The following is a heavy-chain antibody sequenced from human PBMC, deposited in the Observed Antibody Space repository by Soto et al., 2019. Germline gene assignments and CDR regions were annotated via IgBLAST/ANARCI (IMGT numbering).Heavy chain of an antibody. Sequence: ASVKVSCKVSGYTLTELSMHWVRQAPGKGLEWMGGFDPEDGETIYAQKFQGRVTMTEDTSTDTAYMELSSLRSEDTAVYYCASGKGVDGSHYLDNWGQGTLVTVSS. D-gene: IGHD1-26*01. J-gene: IGHJ4*02. V-gene: IGHV1-24*01. CDR1: GYTLTELS. CDR2: FDPEDGET. CDR3: ASGKGVDGSHYLDN.